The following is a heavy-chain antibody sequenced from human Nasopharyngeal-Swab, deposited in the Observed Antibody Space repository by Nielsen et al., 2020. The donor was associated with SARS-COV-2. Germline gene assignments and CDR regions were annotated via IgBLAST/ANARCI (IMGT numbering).Heavy chain of an antibody. V-gene: IGHV3-23*01. CDR2: ISELGSGI. J-gene: IGHJ4*02. D-gene: IGHD1-14*01. Sequence: GALKISCAASGFSITTYGMTWVRQAPGQGLEWVSSISELGSGIYYADSVWGRFTISRDTSKNTVYLQMNTLRADDTALYFCTRGLTGHIVQWNPSPYWGQGTLVTVSS. CDR1: GFSITTYG. CDR3: TRGLTGHIVQWNPSPY.